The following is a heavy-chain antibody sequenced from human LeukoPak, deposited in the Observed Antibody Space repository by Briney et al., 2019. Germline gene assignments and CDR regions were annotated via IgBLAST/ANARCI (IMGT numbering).Heavy chain of an antibody. CDR2: VYHSGST. Sequence: SETLSLTCTVSGFSFSSAYYWGWIRQPPGRGLEWIGNVYHSGSTYLNPSLKSRVTISVDTSQNQFSLKLSSVAAADTAVYYCARDLSGSMDVWGKGTTVTVSS. CDR3: ARDLSGSMDV. D-gene: IGHD6-25*01. V-gene: IGHV4-38-2*02. J-gene: IGHJ6*03. CDR1: GFSFSSAYY.